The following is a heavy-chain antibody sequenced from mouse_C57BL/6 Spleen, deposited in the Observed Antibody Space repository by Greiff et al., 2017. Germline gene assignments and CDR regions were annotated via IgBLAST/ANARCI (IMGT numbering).Heavy chain of an antibody. V-gene: IGHV5-17*01. CDR3: ARLGTHYYFDY. CDR1: GFTFSDYG. D-gene: IGHD4-1*01. J-gene: IGHJ2*01. CDR2: ISSGSSTI. Sequence: EVQGVESGGGLVKPGGSLKLSCAASGFTFSDYGMHWVRQAPEKGLEWVAYISSGSSTIYYADTVKGRFTISRDNAKNTLFLQMTSLRSEDTAMYYCARLGTHYYFDYWGQGTTLTVSS.